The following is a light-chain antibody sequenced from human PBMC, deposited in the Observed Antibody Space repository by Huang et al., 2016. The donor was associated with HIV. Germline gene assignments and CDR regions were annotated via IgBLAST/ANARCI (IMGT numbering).Light chain of an antibody. CDR1: QNITKS. Sequence: DIQMTQSPPSLFASVGDRVTFTCRADQNITKSLNWYQQKPGKAPKLLIYTVSSLESGVPSRFSGSGSGSRFTLNIGNLQPEDFATYYCQQSFSVPRTFG. V-gene: IGKV1-39*01. CDR3: QQSFSVPRT. J-gene: IGKJ1*01. CDR2: TVS.